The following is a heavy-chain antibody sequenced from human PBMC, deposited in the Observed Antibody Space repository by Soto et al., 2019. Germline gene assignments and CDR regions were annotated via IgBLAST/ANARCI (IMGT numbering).Heavy chain of an antibody. CDR1: GGTFSSYT. D-gene: IGHD6-19*01. J-gene: IGHJ3*02. CDR3: ASIAMATNDAFDI. V-gene: IGHV1-69*02. CDR2: IIPILGIA. Sequence: QVQLVQSGAEVKKPGSSVKVSCKASGGTFSSYTISWVRQAPGQGLEWMGRIIPILGIANYAQKFQGRVTITADKSTSTAYMELSSLRSEDTAVYYCASIAMATNDAFDIWGQGTMVTVSS.